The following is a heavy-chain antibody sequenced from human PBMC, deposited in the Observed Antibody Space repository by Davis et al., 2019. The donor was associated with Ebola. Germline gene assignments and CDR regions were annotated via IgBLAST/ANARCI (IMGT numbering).Heavy chain of an antibody. V-gene: IGHV4-59*12. D-gene: IGHD3-3*01. CDR2: VEHHGRT. CDR3: SRLLHYDFWTGSRTTY. J-gene: IGHJ4*02. Sequence: PSETLSLTCTVSGGSISPYYWSWIRQTPGKGLDWIGYVEHHGRTEYIPSLNSRVTISLDTSKNLFSLNLRSVTAADTAVYYCSRLLHYDFWTGSRTTYWGQGTLVTVSS. CDR1: GGSISPYY.